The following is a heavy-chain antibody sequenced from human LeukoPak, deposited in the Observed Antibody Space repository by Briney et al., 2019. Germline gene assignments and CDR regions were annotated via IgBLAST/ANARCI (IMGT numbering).Heavy chain of an antibody. CDR3: TRQLVGEDFDY. D-gene: IGHD3-16*01. CDR1: GFTFSSYW. J-gene: IGHJ4*02. CDR2: IISDGSTT. Sequence: GGSLRLSCADSGFTFSSYWMHWVRQAPGKGLVWVSRIISDGSTTSYADSVKGRFTISRDNAKNTLYLQMNSLRAEDTAVYYCTRQLVGEDFDYWGQGTLVTVSS. V-gene: IGHV3-74*01.